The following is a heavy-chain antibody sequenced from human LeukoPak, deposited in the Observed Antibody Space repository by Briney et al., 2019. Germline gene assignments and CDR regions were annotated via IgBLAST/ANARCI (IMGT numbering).Heavy chain of an antibody. CDR2: INPNSGGT. CDR1: GGTFSSYG. J-gene: IGHJ3*02. V-gene: IGHV1-2*02. Sequence: ASVKDSCKTSGGTFSSYGISWVRQAPGQGLEWMGWINPNSGGTNYAQKFQGRVTMTRDTSISTAYMELSRLRSDDTAVYYCARPRRGSGAFDIWGQGTMVTVSS. CDR3: ARPRRGSGAFDI.